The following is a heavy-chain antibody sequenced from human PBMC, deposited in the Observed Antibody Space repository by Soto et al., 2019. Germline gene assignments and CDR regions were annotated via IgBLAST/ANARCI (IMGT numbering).Heavy chain of an antibody. CDR2: IYYSGST. Sequence: SETLSLTCTVSGGSISSYYWSWIRQPPGKGLEWIGYIYYSGSTNYNPSLKSRVTISVDTSKNQFSLKLSSVTAADTAVYYCARQWGSAMVTDYFDYWGQGTLVTVSS. D-gene: IGHD5-18*01. CDR1: GGSISSYY. V-gene: IGHV4-59*08. CDR3: ARQWGSAMVTDYFDY. J-gene: IGHJ4*02.